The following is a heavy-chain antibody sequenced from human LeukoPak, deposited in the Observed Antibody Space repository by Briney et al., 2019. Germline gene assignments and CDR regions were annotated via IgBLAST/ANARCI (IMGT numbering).Heavy chain of an antibody. D-gene: IGHD6-13*01. V-gene: IGHV3-23*01. CDR1: GFTFSSYA. J-gene: IGHJ4*02. Sequence: GGSLRLSCAASGFTFSSYAMSWVRQAPGKGLEWVSVISGSGGSTYDADSVKGRFTISRDNSKNTLYLQMSSLTAEDTAIYYCATELRLGFSSSSHFDSWGLGTLVSVSP. CDR3: ATELRLGFSSSSHFDS. CDR2: ISGSGGST.